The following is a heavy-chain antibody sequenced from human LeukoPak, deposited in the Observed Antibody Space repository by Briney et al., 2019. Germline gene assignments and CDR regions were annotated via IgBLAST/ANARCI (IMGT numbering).Heavy chain of an antibody. D-gene: IGHD2-2*01. Sequence: NYAQKFQGRVTITADKSTSTAYMELSSLRSEDTAVYYCARAGVRYCSSTSCYDGGIGYFDYWGQGTLVTVSS. J-gene: IGHJ4*02. V-gene: IGHV1-69*04. CDR3: ARAGVRYCSSTSCYDGGIGYFDY.